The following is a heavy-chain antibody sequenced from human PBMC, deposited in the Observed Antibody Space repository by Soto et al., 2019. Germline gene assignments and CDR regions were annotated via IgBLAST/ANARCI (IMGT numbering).Heavy chain of an antibody. D-gene: IGHD3-10*01. V-gene: IGHV3-30*18. Sequence: GGSLRLSCAASGFTFSSYGMHWFRQAPGKGLEWVAVISYDGSNKYYADSVKGRFTISRDNSKNTLYLQMNSLRAEDTAVYYCAKEAWGYGSGSYSYYFDYWGQGNLVTVSS. CDR3: AKEAWGYGSGSYSYYFDY. CDR1: GFTFSSYG. J-gene: IGHJ4*02. CDR2: ISYDGSNK.